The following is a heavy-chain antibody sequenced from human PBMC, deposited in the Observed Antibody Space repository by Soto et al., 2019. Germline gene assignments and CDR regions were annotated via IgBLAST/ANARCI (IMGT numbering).Heavy chain of an antibody. CDR2: IYWDEDK. CDR3: AHSVLEGHYYGMDV. CDR1: GFSLSTSGVG. V-gene: IGHV2-5*02. Sequence: QITLKESGPTLVKPTQTLTLTCTFSGFSLSTSGVGVGWIRQPPGKALEWLARIYWDEDKRYSPALKSRLTITEDTSKNQVVLTMTPMDPVDTATYYCAHSVLEGHYYGMDVWGQGTTVTVSS. J-gene: IGHJ6*02. D-gene: IGHD3-3*02.